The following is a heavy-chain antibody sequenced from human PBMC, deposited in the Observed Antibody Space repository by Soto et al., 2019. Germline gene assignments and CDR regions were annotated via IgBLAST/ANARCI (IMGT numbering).Heavy chain of an antibody. Sequence: QVQLMQSAAEVMKPGASVRVSCKASGYTFINYYIHWVRQAPGQGLEWMGCIKPNSGGTDYAQKFQGRVTMTRETSISTAYMELSSLRSDDTAIYYCARAAGPWIQLWWGQGTLVTVSS. CDR2: IKPNSGGT. V-gene: IGHV1-2*02. CDR3: ARAAGPWIQLW. D-gene: IGHD5-18*01. J-gene: IGHJ4*02. CDR1: GYTFINYY.